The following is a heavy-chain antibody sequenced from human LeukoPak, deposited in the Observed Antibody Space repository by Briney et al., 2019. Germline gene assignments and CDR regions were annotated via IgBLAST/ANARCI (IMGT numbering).Heavy chain of an antibody. CDR3: GRHVYWDPFDY. V-gene: IGHV4-39*01. J-gene: IGHJ4*02. CDR1: GDSINSSDYY. CDR2: IYYSGST. Sequence: PSETLSLTCTVSGDSINSSDYYWAWIRQPPGEGLEWIGTIYYSGSTYYKSSLKSRLTISVDSSKNQFSLKMISVTAADTGVSYCGRHVYWDPFDYWGQGALVTVSS. D-gene: IGHD1-26*01.